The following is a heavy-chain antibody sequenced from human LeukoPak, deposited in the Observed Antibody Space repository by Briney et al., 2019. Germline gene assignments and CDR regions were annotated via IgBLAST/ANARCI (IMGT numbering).Heavy chain of an antibody. CDR1: GFTFSSYW. CDR3: ARNFGGGDSSGPYY. D-gene: IGHD3-22*01. Sequence: GGSLRLSCAASGFTFSSYWMHWVRQAPGKGLEWVSGINWNGGRTGYADSMKGRFIISRDNAKNSLYLQVNSLRAEDTALYYCARNFGGGDSSGPYYWGQGTLVTVSS. J-gene: IGHJ4*02. CDR2: INWNGGRT. V-gene: IGHV3-20*04.